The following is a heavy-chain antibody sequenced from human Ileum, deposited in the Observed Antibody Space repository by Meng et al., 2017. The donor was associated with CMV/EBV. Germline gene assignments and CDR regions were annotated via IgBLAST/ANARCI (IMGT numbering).Heavy chain of an antibody. D-gene: IGHD2-21*01. Sequence: LSCAPSGFGFSSHWMHWVRQTPGKGLELFSRITPDGSSAFYADSVRGRFTISRDNAKNTLYLQMNSLRAEDTAVYYCTNGGIQVGDFWGQGTLVTVSS. V-gene: IGHV3-74*01. CDR3: TNGGIQVGDF. J-gene: IGHJ4*02. CDR2: ITPDGSSA. CDR1: GFGFSSHW.